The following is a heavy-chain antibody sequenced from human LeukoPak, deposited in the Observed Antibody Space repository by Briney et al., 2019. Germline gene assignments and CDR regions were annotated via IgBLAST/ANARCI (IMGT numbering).Heavy chain of an antibody. Sequence: SETLSLTCTVSGYSISSGYYWGWIRQPPGKGLEWIGSIYHSGSTYYNPSLKSRVTISADTSKNQFSLKLNSVTAADTAVYYCARDPDAAGNGAFDIWGQGTMVTGSS. V-gene: IGHV4-38-2*02. CDR1: GYSISSGYY. CDR3: ARDPDAAGNGAFDI. CDR2: IYHSGST. J-gene: IGHJ3*02. D-gene: IGHD2-8*01.